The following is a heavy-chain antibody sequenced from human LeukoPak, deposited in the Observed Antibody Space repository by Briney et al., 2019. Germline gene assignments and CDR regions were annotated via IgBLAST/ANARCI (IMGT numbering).Heavy chain of an antibody. V-gene: IGHV3-23*01. CDR1: RFTFSTYA. CDR2: LSDGGGYT. Sequence: PGGSLRLSCAASRFTFSTYAMSWVRQAPGKGLEWVSGLSDGGGYTYYADSVRGRFTISRDNAKNTLYLQMNSLRAEDTAIYYCATAYSTTWSFSDFWGQGTLVTVSS. J-gene: IGHJ4*02. D-gene: IGHD6-13*01. CDR3: ATAYSTTWSFSDF.